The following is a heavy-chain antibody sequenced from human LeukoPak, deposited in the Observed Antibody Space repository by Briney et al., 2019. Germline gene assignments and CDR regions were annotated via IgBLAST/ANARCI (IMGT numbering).Heavy chain of an antibody. Sequence: ASVKVSCKASGYTFTGYYMHWVRQAPGQGLEWMGWINPNSGGTNYAQKFQGCVTMTRDTSISTAYMELSRLRSDDTAVYYCAREEEEVVTHWFDPWGQGTLVTVSS. V-gene: IGHV1-2*04. CDR2: INPNSGGT. CDR1: GYTFTGYY. CDR3: AREEEEVVTHWFDP. J-gene: IGHJ5*02.